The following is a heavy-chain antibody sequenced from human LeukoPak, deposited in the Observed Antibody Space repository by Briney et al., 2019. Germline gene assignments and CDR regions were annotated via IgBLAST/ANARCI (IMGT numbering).Heavy chain of an antibody. D-gene: IGHD2-2*01. CDR1: GYTFTGYY. Sequence: ASVKVSCKASGYTFTGYYMHWVRQAPGQGLERLGWINPNSGGTNYAQKFQGRVTMTRDTSISTAYMELSRLRSDDTAVYYCARAEDIVVVPAAPEFDPWGQGTLVTVSS. J-gene: IGHJ5*02. V-gene: IGHV1-2*02. CDR2: INPNSGGT. CDR3: ARAEDIVVVPAAPEFDP.